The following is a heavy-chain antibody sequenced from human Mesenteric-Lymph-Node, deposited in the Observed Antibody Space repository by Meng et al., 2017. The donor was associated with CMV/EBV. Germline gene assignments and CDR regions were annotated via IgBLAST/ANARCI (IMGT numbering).Heavy chain of an antibody. CDR3: ARGGYYGSGDLDY. V-gene: IGHV3-30*04. CDR1: GFTFSTYA. J-gene: IGHJ4*02. Sequence: LSLTCAASGFTFSTYAMHWVRQAPGKGLEWVAIISYDGSNKYYADSVKGRFTISRDNSKNTLNLQMNSLRAEDTAVYYCARGGYYGSGDLDYWGQGTLVTVSS. D-gene: IGHD3-10*01. CDR2: ISYDGSNK.